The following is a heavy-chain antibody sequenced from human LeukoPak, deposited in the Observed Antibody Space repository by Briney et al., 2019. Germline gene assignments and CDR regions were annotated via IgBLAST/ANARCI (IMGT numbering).Heavy chain of an antibody. V-gene: IGHV4-39*07. CDR1: GGSISSSSYY. D-gene: IGHD3-10*01. Sequence: SETLSLTCTVSGGSISSSSYYWGWIRQPPGKGLEWIGSIYYSGSTYYNPSLKSRVTISVDTSKNQFSLKLSSVTAADTAVYYCAAYYYGSGSYPGYYYYYMDVWGKGTTVTVSS. CDR2: IYYSGST. CDR3: AAYYYGSGSYPGYYYYYMDV. J-gene: IGHJ6*03.